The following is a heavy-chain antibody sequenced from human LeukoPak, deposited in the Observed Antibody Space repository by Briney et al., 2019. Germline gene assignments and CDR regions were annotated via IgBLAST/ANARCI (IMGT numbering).Heavy chain of an antibody. J-gene: IGHJ4*02. V-gene: IGHV4-39*02. D-gene: IGHD3-3*01. Sequence: SETLSLTCTVSGGSISSSSYYWGWIRQPPGKGLEWIGSIYHSGSTYYNPSLKSRVTISVDTSKNQFSLKLSSVTAADTAVYYCARDLMEWLSLDYWGQGTLVTVSS. CDR2: IYHSGST. CDR1: GGSISSSSYY. CDR3: ARDLMEWLSLDY.